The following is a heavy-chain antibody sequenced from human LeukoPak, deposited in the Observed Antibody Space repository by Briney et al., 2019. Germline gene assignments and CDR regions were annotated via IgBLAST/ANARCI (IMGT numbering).Heavy chain of an antibody. CDR1: GFTVSSNY. V-gene: IGHV3-53*01. CDR2: IYSGGST. J-gene: IGHJ6*02. D-gene: IGHD3-16*01. CDR3: ARDLRLGIHYYYGMDV. Sequence: GGSLRLSCAASGFTVSSNYMSWVRQAPGKGLEWVSVIYSGGSTYYADSVKGRFTISRDNSKNTLYLQMNSLRAEDTAVYYCARDLRLGIHYYYGMDVWGQGTTVTVSS.